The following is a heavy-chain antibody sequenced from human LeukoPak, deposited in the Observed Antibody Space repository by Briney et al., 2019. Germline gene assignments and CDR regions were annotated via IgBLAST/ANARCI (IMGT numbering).Heavy chain of an antibody. V-gene: IGHV3-23*01. Sequence: PGWSLRLSCVASGFIFNSYAMSWVRQAPGKGLVGVSGISNNGGTADYADSVRGRFAISRDNSKNTVYLQMNSLRAEDTAVYYCGKTSGYSYDYWGQGILVTVSS. CDR2: ISNNGGTA. CDR1: GFIFNSYA. J-gene: IGHJ4*02. CDR3: GKTSGYSYDY. D-gene: IGHD5-18*01.